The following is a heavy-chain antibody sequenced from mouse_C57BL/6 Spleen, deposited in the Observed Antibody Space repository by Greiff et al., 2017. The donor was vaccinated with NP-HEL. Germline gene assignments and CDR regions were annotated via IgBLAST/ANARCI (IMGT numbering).Heavy chain of an antibody. CDR1: GYTFTDYY. D-gene: IGHD3-1*01. CDR3: ARRELGLPFAY. V-gene: IGHV1-26*01. J-gene: IGHJ3*01. CDR2: INPNNGGT. Sequence: EVQLQQSGPELVKPGASVKISCKASGYTFTDYYMNWVKQSHGKSLEWIGDINPNNGGTSYNQKFKGKATLTVDKSSSTAYMELRSLTSEDSAVDYCARRELGLPFAYWGQGTLVTVSA.